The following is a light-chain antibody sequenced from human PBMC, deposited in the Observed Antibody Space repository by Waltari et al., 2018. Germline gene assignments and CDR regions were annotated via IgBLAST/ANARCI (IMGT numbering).Light chain of an antibody. CDR1: QSVGSN. CDR2: GAS. J-gene: IGKJ4*01. Sequence: EIVMTQSPATLSVSPGERATLSCRASQSVGSNLAWYQQKPGQAPRLLLYGASTRATDVPARFSGSGSGTEFTLTISSLQSEDFAVYYCLQFTDWPPSLTFGGGTKVEIK. CDR3: LQFTDWPPSLT. V-gene: IGKV3-15*01.